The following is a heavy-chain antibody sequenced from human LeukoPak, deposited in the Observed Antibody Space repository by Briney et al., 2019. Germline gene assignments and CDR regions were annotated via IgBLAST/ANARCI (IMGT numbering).Heavy chain of an antibody. CDR3: ARAPTWSAAFDI. D-gene: IGHD2-8*02. J-gene: IGHJ3*02. CDR1: GFTSNTYS. Sequence: GGSLRLSCAASGFTSNTYSMNWVRQTPGKGLEWVSYISSGSSAIYYADSVKGRFTISRDNAKNSLYLQLNSLRAEDTAVYYCARAPTWSAAFDIWGQGTMVTVSS. V-gene: IGHV3-48*01. CDR2: ISSGSSAI.